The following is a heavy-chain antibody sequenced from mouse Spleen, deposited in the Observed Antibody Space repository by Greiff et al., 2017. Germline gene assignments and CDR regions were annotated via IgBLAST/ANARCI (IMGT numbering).Heavy chain of an antibody. J-gene: IGHJ3*01. D-gene: IGHD1-1*01. Sequence: EVHLVESGGGLVKPGGSLKLSCAASGFTFSSYAMSWVRQTPEKRLEWVATISSGGSYTYYPDSVKGRFTISRDNAKNTLYLQMSSLRSEDTAMYYCARGHGSSQAWFAYWGQGTLVTVSA. CDR1: GFTFSSYA. V-gene: IGHV5-9-3*01. CDR3: ARGHGSSQAWFAY. CDR2: ISSGGSYT.